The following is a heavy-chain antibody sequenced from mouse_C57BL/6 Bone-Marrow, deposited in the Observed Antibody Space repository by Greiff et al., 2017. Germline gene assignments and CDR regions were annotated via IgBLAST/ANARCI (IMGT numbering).Heavy chain of an antibody. CDR1: GYTFTSSG. J-gene: IGHJ1*03. D-gene: IGHD1-1*01. CDR3: AIITTVVAHGYFDV. Sequence: VQLQESGAELARPGASVKLSCKASGYTFTSSGISWVKQRTGQGLEWIGEIYPRSGNTYYNEKFMGKATLTADTSSSTAYMELRSLTSEDSAVYFCAIITTVVAHGYFDVWGTGTTVTVSS. CDR2: IYPRSGNT. V-gene: IGHV1-81*01.